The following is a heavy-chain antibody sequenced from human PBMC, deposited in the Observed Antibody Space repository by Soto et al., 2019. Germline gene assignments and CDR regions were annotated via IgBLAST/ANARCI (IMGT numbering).Heavy chain of an antibody. V-gene: IGHV4-39*01. D-gene: IGHD3-10*01. Sequence: SSETLSLTSTVSGGSIGSSSYYWGWIRQPPGKGLEWIGSIYYSGSTYYNPSLKSRVTISVGTSKNQFSLKLSSVTAADTAVYYCARSGRIMVRGVKYNWFDPWGQGTLVTVSS. CDR2: IYYSGST. CDR1: GGSIGSSSYY. J-gene: IGHJ5*02. CDR3: ARSGRIMVRGVKYNWFDP.